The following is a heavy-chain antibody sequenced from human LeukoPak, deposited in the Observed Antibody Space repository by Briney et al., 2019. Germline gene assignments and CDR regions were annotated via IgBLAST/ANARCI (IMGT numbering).Heavy chain of an antibody. D-gene: IGHD2-2*01. Sequence: SEALSLTCAGYCGYFSDYFWRWIRQPAGKGLEGVGEINHSGSTNHNPSLKRRVTISVDTSKNQFSLKRSSVTAADTAVYYCARHRSHRPNRRYCSSTSCYKRKNDAFDIWGQGTMVTVSS. CDR3: ARHRSHRPNRRYCSSTSCYKRKNDAFDI. CDR1: CGYFSDYF. J-gene: IGHJ3*02. V-gene: IGHV4-34*01. CDR2: INHSGST.